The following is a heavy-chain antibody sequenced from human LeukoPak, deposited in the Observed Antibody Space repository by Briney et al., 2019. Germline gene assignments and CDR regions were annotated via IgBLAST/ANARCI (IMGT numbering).Heavy chain of an antibody. V-gene: IGHV3-74*01. CDR3: ARIGYSNGWYYFDY. D-gene: IGHD6-19*01. Sequence: RGSLRLSCAASGFTFSSYRMHWVRQAPGKGLVWVSRINSDGSSTDYADSVKGRFTISRDNAKNTLYLQMNSLRAEDTAVYYCARIGYSNGWYYFDYWGQGTLVTVSS. J-gene: IGHJ4*02. CDR2: INSDGSST. CDR1: GFTFSSYR.